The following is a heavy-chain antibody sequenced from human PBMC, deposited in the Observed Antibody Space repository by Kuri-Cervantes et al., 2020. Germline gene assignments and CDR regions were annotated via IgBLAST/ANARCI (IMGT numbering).Heavy chain of an antibody. CDR2: ISYDGSNK. CDR1: GFTFSSYA. CDR3: ARSRGCSGSGGFCSAFDY. V-gene: IGHV3-30-3*01. J-gene: IGHJ4*02. D-gene: IGHD2-15*01. Sequence: GESLKISCAASGFTFSSYAMHWVRQAPGKGLGWVAVISYDGSNKYYADSVKGRFSISRDNSKKTVYLEMHTLRADDTAVYYCARSRGCSGSGGFCSAFDYWGQGTLVTVSS.